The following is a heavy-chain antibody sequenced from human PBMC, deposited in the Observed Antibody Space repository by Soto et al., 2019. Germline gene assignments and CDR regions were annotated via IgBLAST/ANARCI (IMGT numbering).Heavy chain of an antibody. D-gene: IGHD6-13*01. CDR1: GFTFSTYE. V-gene: IGHV3-48*03. J-gene: IGHJ4*02. CDR3: ARDLGGYSSSWYYVDY. CDR2: ISSSGSTI. Sequence: EVQLVESGGGLVRPGGSLRLSCAASGFTFSTYEMNWVRQAPGKGLEWVSYISSSGSTIYYADSVKGRFTISRDNAKKSLYLQMNSLRDEDTAVYYCARDLGGYSSSWYYVDYWGQGTLVTVSS.